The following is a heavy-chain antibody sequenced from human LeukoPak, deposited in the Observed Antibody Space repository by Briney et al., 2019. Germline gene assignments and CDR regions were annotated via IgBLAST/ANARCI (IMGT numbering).Heavy chain of an antibody. CDR1: GGSFSGYY. D-gene: IGHD3-3*01. Sequence: SETLSLTCAVYGGSFSGYYWSWIRQPPGKGLERIGEINHSGSTNYNPSLKSRVTISVDTSMNQFSLKLSSVTAADTAVYYCARHLRYDFWSDSDWGQGTLVTVSS. J-gene: IGHJ4*02. CDR2: INHSGST. V-gene: IGHV4-34*01. CDR3: ARHLRYDFWSDSD.